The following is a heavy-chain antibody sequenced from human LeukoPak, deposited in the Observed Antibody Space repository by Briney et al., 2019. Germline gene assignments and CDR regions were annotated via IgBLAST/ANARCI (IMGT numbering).Heavy chain of an antibody. V-gene: IGHV3-30*02. CDR3: AKDHRFGVVIVFYIDY. Sequence: GGSLRLSCAASGFTFSNYGMSWVRQAPGKGLEWVAFIRYDGSNKYYADSVKGRFTISRDNSKNTLYLQMNSLRAEDTAVYYCAKDHRFGVVIVFYIDYWGPGTLVTVSS. J-gene: IGHJ4*02. CDR2: IRYDGSNK. D-gene: IGHD3-3*01. CDR1: GFTFSNYG.